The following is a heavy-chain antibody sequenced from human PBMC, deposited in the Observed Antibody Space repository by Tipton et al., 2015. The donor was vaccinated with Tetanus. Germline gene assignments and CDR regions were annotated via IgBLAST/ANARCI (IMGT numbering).Heavy chain of an antibody. J-gene: IGHJ4*02. V-gene: IGHV4-39*01. CDR1: GGSISSGGYY. CDR3: IGYDYGDYYFDY. D-gene: IGHD4-17*01. Sequence: TLSLTCTVSGGSISSGGYYWSWIRQPPGKGLEWVGSIYYSGSTYYNPSLKSRVTISIDTSKNQFSLKLNSVTAADTAVYFCIGYDYGDYYFDYWGQGTLVTVSS. CDR2: IYYSGST.